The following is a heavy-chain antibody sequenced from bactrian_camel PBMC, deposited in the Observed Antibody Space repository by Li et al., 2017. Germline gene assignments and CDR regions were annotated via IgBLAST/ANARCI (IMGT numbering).Heavy chain of an antibody. CDR2: IGTGGVSR. V-gene: IGHV3S1*01. CDR3: ATGVYSAHELSPDEYDV. Sequence: VQLVESGGGSVQPGGSLRLSCEAPGYTASAYCLAWFRQRVGQAREGVAGIGTGGVSRVAESVKGRFTISRDAAKTTLYLQMNDLKFEDSAMYYCATGVYSAHELSPDEYDVWGPGTQVTVS. J-gene: IGHJ4*01. CDR1: GYTASAYC. D-gene: IGHD2*01.